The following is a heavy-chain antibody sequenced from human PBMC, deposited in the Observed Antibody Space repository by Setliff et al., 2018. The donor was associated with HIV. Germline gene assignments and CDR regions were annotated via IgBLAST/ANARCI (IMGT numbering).Heavy chain of an antibody. CDR3: ACRYYDLWSNYYTGIPY. D-gene: IGHD3-3*01. CDR1: GGSISSSSYY. V-gene: IGHV4-39*01. Sequence: SETLSLTCTVSGGSISSSSYYWGWIRQPPGKGLEWIGSMYYSGSTYYNPSLKSRVTISVDTSKNQFSLKLSSVTAADTAVYYCACRYYDLWSNYYTGIPYWGQGTLVTVSS. CDR2: MYYSGST. J-gene: IGHJ4*02.